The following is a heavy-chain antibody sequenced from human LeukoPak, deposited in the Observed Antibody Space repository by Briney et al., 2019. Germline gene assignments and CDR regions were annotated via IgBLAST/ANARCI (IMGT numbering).Heavy chain of an antibody. D-gene: IGHD6-6*01. Sequence: GGSLRLSCAASGFTFSSYSMNWVRQAPGEGLEWVSSISSSSSYIYYADSVKGRFTISRDNAKNSLYLQMNSLRAEDTAVYYCARGEYSRDYYYYMDVWGKGTTVTVSS. CDR2: ISSSSSYI. CDR3: ARGEYSRDYYYYMDV. CDR1: GFTFSSYS. J-gene: IGHJ6*03. V-gene: IGHV3-21*01.